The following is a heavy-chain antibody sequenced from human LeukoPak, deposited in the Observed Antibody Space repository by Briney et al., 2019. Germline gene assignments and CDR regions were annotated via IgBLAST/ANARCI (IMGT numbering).Heavy chain of an antibody. CDR1: GITFSDYY. CDR2: TGRSSTDT. J-gene: IGHJ4*02. V-gene: IGHV3-11*03. CDR3: ATFRGWYIAH. D-gene: IGHD6-19*01. Sequence: GGSLRLSCAASGITFSDYYMTWIRQAPGKGLEWVSSTGRSSTDTKYADSVKGRFTISRDDAKNSVYLQMNSLRAEDTAVYYCATFRGWYIAHWGQGSLVTVSS.